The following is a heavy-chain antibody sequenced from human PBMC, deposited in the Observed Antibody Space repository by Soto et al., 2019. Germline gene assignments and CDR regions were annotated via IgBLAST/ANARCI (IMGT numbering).Heavy chain of an antibody. D-gene: IGHD2-2*01. CDR3: VREEHCSSDNCLDSPFQH. Sequence: GESLKISCKGSGYSFTSYWIGWVRQTPGKGLEWVGIIYPGDSDARYSSSLQDHVTISADKSTSTAYLQWSSLRVSDTAMYYCVREEHCSSDNCLDSPFQHWGQGTLLTVSS. CDR2: IYPGDSDA. J-gene: IGHJ1*01. V-gene: IGHV5-51*01. CDR1: GYSFTSYW.